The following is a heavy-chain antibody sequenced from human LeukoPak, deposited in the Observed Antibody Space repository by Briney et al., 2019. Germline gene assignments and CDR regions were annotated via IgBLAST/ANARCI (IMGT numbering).Heavy chain of an antibody. Sequence: TGGSLRLSCAASGFSVSDYAMTWIRQSPGKGLEWVSAISGSGGSTYYADSVKGRFTISRDNSKNTLYLQMNSLRAEDTAVYYCAKDGLPAPHYYYMDVWGKGTTVTVSS. CDR1: GFSVSDYA. CDR2: ISGSGGST. CDR3: AKDGLPAPHYYYMDV. J-gene: IGHJ6*03. V-gene: IGHV3-23*01. D-gene: IGHD3/OR15-3a*01.